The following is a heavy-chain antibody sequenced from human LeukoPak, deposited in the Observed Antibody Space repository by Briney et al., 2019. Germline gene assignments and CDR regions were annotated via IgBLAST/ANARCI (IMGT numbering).Heavy chain of an antibody. J-gene: IGHJ4*02. CDR2: ISSSSTL. D-gene: IGHD5-24*01. CDR1: GFTFSSYS. Sequence: PGGSRRLSCAASGFTFSSYSMSWVRQAPGKGLEWVAYISSSSTLHYADPVKGRFTTSRDNANNSLYLQMNSLRDEDTAVYYCARDIGYNTFDYWGQGTLVTVSS. V-gene: IGHV3-48*02. CDR3: ARDIGYNTFDY.